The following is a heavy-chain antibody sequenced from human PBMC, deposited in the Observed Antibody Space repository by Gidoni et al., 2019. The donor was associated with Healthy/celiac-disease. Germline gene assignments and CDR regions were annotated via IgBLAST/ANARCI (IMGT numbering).Heavy chain of an antibody. Sequence: QVQLVESGGGVVQPGRSLRLSCAAYGFTFSSYGMHWVRQAPGKGLEWVAVIWYDGSNKYYADSVKGRFTISRDNSKNTLYLQMNSLRAEDTAVYYCAREYDHGDSGGIDPWGQGTLVTVSS. J-gene: IGHJ5*02. D-gene: IGHD4-17*01. CDR1: GFTFSSYG. CDR2: IWYDGSNK. V-gene: IGHV3-33*01. CDR3: AREYDHGDSGGIDP.